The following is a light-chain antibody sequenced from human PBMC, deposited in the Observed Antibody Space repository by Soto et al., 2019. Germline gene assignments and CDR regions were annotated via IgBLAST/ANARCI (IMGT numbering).Light chain of an antibody. CDR3: QQYNSYWT. CDR1: QSISSY. Sequence: TQMTQSPSSLSASVEERVIITCRVSQSISSYLNWYQQKPGKAPKLLIYDASSLESGVPSRFSGSGSGTEFTLTISSLQPDDSATYYCQQYNSYWTFGQGTKVDIK. V-gene: IGKV1-5*01. J-gene: IGKJ1*01. CDR2: DAS.